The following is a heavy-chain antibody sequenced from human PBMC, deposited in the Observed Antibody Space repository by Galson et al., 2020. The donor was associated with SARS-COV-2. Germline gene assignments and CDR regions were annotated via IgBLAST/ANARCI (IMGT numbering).Heavy chain of an antibody. CDR1: GASISSSSYY. V-gene: IGHV4-39*07. D-gene: IGHD2-15*01. CDR2: IYYRGST. J-gene: IGHJ5*02. CDR3: VRENFPRKDPVINWCDP. Sequence: SETLSLTCNVSGASISSSSYYWGRIRQPPGKGLEWIGRIYYRGSTYYNPALKSRVTISVDTSKNQFSLKLSSVTAADTAVYYCVRENFPRKDPVINWCDPWGQVTVVTVAS.